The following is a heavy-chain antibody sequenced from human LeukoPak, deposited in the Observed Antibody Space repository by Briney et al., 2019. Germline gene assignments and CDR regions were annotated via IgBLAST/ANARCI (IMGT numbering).Heavy chain of an antibody. Sequence: GGSLRLSCAASGFTFSSYWMHWVRQAPGKGLVWVSRVSTDGSSTSYANSVKGRFTISRDNAKNSLYLQMNSLRAEDTAVYYCAKSRSGWYLLDYWGQGTLVTVSS. CDR2: VSTDGSST. CDR3: AKSRSGWYLLDY. CDR1: GFTFSSYW. V-gene: IGHV3-74*01. J-gene: IGHJ4*02. D-gene: IGHD6-19*01.